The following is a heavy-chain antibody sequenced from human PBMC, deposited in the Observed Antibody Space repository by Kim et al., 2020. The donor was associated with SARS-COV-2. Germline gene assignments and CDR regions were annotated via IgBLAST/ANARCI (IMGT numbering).Heavy chain of an antibody. CDR3: ARGRPYSSSSRPPDYYYGMDV. J-gene: IGHJ6*02. CDR1: GGTFSSYA. D-gene: IGHD6-6*01. Sequence: SVKVSCKASGGTFSSYAISWVRQAPGQGLEWMGGIIPIFGTANYAQKFQGRVTITADESTSTAYMELSSLRSEDTAVYYCARGRPYSSSSRPPDYYYGMDVWGQGTTVTVSS. CDR2: IIPIFGTA. V-gene: IGHV1-69*13.